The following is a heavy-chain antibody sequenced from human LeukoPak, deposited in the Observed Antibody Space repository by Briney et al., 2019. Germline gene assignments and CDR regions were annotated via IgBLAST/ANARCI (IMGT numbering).Heavy chain of an antibody. J-gene: IGHJ4*02. D-gene: IGHD5-18*01. Sequence: GGSLRLSCAASGFTFSSYAMSWVRQAPGKGLEWVSAISDSGGSTYYADSVKGRFTISRDNSKNTLYLQMNSLRAEDTAVYYCAKDRGYSSGLFDYWGQGTLVTVSS. CDR1: GFTFSSYA. CDR2: ISDSGGST. V-gene: IGHV3-23*01. CDR3: AKDRGYSSGLFDY.